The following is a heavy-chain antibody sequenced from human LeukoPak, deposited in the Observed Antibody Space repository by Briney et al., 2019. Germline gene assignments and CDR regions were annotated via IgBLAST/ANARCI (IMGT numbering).Heavy chain of an antibody. Sequence: PGGSLRPSCAASGFTFSSYGMHWVRQAPGKGLEWVAVIWYDGSNKYYADSVKGRFTISRDNSKNTLYLQMNSLRAEDTAVYYCQFSTSTVDYWGQGTLVTVSS. J-gene: IGHJ4*02. V-gene: IGHV3-33*01. CDR1: GFTFSSYG. CDR3: QFSTSTVDY. CDR2: IWYDGSNK. D-gene: IGHD2-2*01.